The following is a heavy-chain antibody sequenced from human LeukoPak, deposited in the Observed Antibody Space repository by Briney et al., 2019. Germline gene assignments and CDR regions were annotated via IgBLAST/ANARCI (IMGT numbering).Heavy chain of an antibody. Sequence: GGSLRLSCAAFGSTFSRYWMHWVRQAPGKGLVWVSRINSDGSSTTYADSVKGRFTISRDDAKNTLYLQMNSLRAEDTAVYYCARDLSGSMDVWGQGTTVTVSS. CDR1: GSTFSRYW. V-gene: IGHV3-74*03. D-gene: IGHD1-26*01. CDR2: INSDGSST. J-gene: IGHJ6*02. CDR3: ARDLSGSMDV.